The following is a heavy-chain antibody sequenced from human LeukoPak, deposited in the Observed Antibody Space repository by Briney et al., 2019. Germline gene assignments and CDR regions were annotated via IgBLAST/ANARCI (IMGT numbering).Heavy chain of an antibody. V-gene: IGHV3-48*01. D-gene: IGHD1-26*01. CDR1: GFAFSSYS. J-gene: IGHJ5*02. CDR2: ISSSTI. Sequence: GGSLRLSCAASGFAFSSYSMNWVRQAPGKGLEWVSYISSSTIYYADSVKGRFTTSRDTAKNSVYLQMNSLRAEDTAVYYCASRSFGDRWGQGTLVTVSS. CDR3: ASRSFGDR.